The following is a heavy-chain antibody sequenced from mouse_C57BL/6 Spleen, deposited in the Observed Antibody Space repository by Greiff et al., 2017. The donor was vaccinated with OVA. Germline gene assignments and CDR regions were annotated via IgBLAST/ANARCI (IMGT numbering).Heavy chain of an antibody. Sequence: DVMLVESGGGLVQPKGSLKLSCAASGFTFNTYAMHWVRQAPGKGLEWVARIRSKSSNYATYYADSVKDRFTISRDESQSMLYLQMNNLKTEDTARYYCVRGEIYYYYDNYAMDDWGQGTSVTVSS. CDR1: GFTFNTYA. CDR2: IRSKSSNYAT. J-gene: IGHJ4*01. D-gene: IGHD2-4*01. CDR3: VRGEIYYYYDNYAMDD. V-gene: IGHV10-3*01.